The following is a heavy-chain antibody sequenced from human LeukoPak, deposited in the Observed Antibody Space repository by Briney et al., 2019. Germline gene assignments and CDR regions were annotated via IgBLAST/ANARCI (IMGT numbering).Heavy chain of an antibody. J-gene: IGHJ4*02. CDR2: ISDSGGST. D-gene: IGHD3-22*01. Sequence: GGSLRLSCAVSGITLSNYGMSWVRQAPGKGLEWVAGISDSGGSTTSADSVKGRFTISRDNPKNTLSLQMNSLRAEDTAVYFCAKRGVVIRVILVGFHKEAYYFDSWGQGALVTVSS. CDR3: AKRGVVIRVILVGFHKEAYYFDS. CDR1: GITLSNYG. V-gene: IGHV3-23*01.